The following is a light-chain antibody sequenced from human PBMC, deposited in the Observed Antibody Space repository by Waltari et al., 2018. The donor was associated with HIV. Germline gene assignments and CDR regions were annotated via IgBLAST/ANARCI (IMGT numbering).Light chain of an antibody. CDR2: TTN. CDR1: RTNIGSNF. J-gene: IGLJ2*01. CDR3: ASWDDSLSSVI. V-gene: IGLV1-47*01. Sequence: QSVLTQPPSASGTPGQRVTISCSGGRTNIGSNFVYWYHHLPGTAPKLLISTTNQRPSGVPDRFAGSKSGSSASRTISGLRSEDEAVYYCASWDDSLSSVIFGGGTKVTVL.